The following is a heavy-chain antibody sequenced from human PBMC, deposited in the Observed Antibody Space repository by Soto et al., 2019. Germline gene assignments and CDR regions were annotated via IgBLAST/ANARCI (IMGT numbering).Heavy chain of an antibody. V-gene: IGHV1-69*12. CDR2: IIPIFGTA. D-gene: IGHD1-1*01. CDR3: AFFHKHRYNWNDASYYYYGMDV. J-gene: IGHJ6*02. CDR1: GGTFSSYA. Sequence: QVQLVQSGAEVKKPGSSVKVSCKASGGTFSSYAISWVRQAPGQGLEWMGGIIPIFGTAHYAQKFQGRVTITADESTSTASMELSSLRSEDTAVYYCAFFHKHRYNWNDASYYYYGMDVWGQGTTVTVSS.